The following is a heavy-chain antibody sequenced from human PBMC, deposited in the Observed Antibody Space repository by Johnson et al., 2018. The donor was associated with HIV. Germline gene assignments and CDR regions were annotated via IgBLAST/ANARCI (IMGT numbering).Heavy chain of an antibody. CDR2: IYSSGTT. Sequence: VQLVESGGGLVQPGGSLRLSCVVSGFTVSSSYLTWVRQAPGKGLEWVSLIYSSGTTDYADSVQGRFTISRDNSNNTLYLLMNSLRAEDTAVYYCASRSWELSEDAFHIWGQGTIVTVSS. D-gene: IGHD1-26*01. CDR1: GFTVSSSY. J-gene: IGHJ3*02. CDR3: ASRSWELSEDAFHI. V-gene: IGHV3-66*01.